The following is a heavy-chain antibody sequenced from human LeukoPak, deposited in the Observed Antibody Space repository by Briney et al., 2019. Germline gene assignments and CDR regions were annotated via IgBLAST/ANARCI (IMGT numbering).Heavy chain of an antibody. CDR3: ANVRGPLYYYAVDA. CDR2: VSYDGKYE. D-gene: IGHD1-26*01. CDR1: GFMFTNCA. J-gene: IGHJ6*02. Sequence: GGSLRLSCAASGFMFTNCAFHWVRQAPGKGPEWVATVSYDGKYEFYSDSVKGRFSISRNDSDNTVHLQMNSLRPEDSAVFYCANVRGPLYYYAVDAWGQGTKVTVSS. V-gene: IGHV3-30*18.